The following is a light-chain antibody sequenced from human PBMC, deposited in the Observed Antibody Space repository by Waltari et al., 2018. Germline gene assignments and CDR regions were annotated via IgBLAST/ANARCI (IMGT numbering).Light chain of an antibody. J-gene: IGLJ3*02. Sequence: QTVVTQEPSFSVSPGGTVTLTCGLSSYSVSSSYYPSWYQQTPGQPPRTLIYNTNSRSSGVPDRFSGSILGAKAALTITGAQADDESHYYCVLYLGRGTWVFGGGTKLTVL. CDR2: NTN. CDR3: VLYLGRGTWV. V-gene: IGLV8-61*01. CDR1: SYSVSSSYY.